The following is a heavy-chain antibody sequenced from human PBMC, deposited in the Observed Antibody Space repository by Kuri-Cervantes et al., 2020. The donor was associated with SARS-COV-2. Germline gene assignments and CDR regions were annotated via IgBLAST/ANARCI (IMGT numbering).Heavy chain of an antibody. CDR1: RFTFNNYA. CDR3: ANAYGMGALVD. CDR2: ISGSGDNT. D-gene: IGHD2-21*01. V-gene: IGHV3-23*01. J-gene: IGHJ4*02. Sequence: GESLKISCAASRFTFNNYAMSWVRQAPGKGLEWVSGISGSGDNTYYADSVKGRFTISRDNFKNTVYLRMNSLRAEDTAVYYCANAYGMGALVDWGQGILVTVSS.